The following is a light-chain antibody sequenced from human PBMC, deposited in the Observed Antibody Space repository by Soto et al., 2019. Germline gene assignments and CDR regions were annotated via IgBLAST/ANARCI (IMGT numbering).Light chain of an antibody. J-gene: IGKJ1*01. CDR2: LGS. V-gene: IGKV2-28*01. CDR1: QSLLHSNGYNY. CDR3: MQTLQTPT. Sequence: DIVMTQSPLSLPVTPGEPASISCRSSQSLLHSNGYNYLDWYLQKPGQSPQLLIYLGSNRASGVPDRFSGSGLGTDCTLKISRVEAEDVGVYYCMQTLQTPTFGQGTRVEIK.